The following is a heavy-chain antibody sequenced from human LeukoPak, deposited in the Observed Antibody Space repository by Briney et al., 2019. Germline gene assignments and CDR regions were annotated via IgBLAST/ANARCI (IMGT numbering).Heavy chain of an antibody. Sequence: GGSLRLSCAASGFTFGNYWMHWVRQAPGKGLVWVSRIYTDGSSTNYADSVKGRFTISRDNAKNTLYLQMNSLRGEDTAVYYCARGASNRFDYWGQGTLVTVSS. V-gene: IGHV3-74*01. CDR3: ARGASNRFDY. D-gene: IGHD1-14*01. CDR2: IYTDGSST. CDR1: GFTFGNYW. J-gene: IGHJ4*02.